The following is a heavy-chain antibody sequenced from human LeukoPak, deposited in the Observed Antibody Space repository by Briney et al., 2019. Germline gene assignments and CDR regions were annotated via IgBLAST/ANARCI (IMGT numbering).Heavy chain of an antibody. D-gene: IGHD3-22*01. CDR1: GGSFSGYY. V-gene: IGHV4-34*01. CDR2: INHSGST. CDR3: ARGVITNSRYPYYFDY. Sequence: PSETLSLTCAVYGGSFSGYYWSWIRQPPGKGLEWIGEINHSGSTNYNSSLKSRVTISVDTSKNQFSLKLSSATAADTAVYYCARGVITNSRYPYYFDYWGQGTLVTVSS. J-gene: IGHJ4*02.